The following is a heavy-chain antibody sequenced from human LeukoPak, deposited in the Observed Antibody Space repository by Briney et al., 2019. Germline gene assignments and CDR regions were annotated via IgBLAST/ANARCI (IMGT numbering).Heavy chain of an antibody. Sequence: ASVKVSCKTSGYSFTSYYIHWVRQAPGQGLEWMGWINPSSGGTDYAQKFQGRVTMTGDTSIGTAYMELSSLRSDDTAVYYCARDRGSSWYVDYWGQGTLVTVSS. CDR3: ARDRGSSWYVDY. CDR2: INPSSGGT. V-gene: IGHV1-2*02. D-gene: IGHD6-13*01. J-gene: IGHJ4*02. CDR1: GYSFTSYY.